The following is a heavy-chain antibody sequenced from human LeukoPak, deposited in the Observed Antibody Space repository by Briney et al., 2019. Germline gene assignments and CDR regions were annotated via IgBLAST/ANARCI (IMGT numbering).Heavy chain of an antibody. CDR1: GFTFSDYY. CDR2: ISSSGSTI. V-gene: IGHV3-11*01. Sequence: PGGSLRLSCAASGFTFSDYYMSWIRQAPGKGLEWVSYISSSGSTIYYADSVKGRFTISRDNAKNSLYLQMNSLRAEDTAVYYCASVSSWYPDDAFDIWGQGTMVTVSS. J-gene: IGHJ3*02. D-gene: IGHD6-13*01. CDR3: ASVSSWYPDDAFDI.